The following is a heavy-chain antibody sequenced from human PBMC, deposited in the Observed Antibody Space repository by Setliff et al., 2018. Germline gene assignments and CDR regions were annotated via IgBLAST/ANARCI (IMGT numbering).Heavy chain of an antibody. CDR2: IYSSGST. J-gene: IGHJ4*02. CDR3: ARHTIAMSTIISYFDY. D-gene: IGHD3-10*01. CDR1: GGAISNYY. Sequence: SQTLSLTCTVSGGAISNYYWSWIRQPPGKGLEWIGYIYSSGSTNYNPSLKSRVAISLDTSKSQFSLKLSSVTAADTAVYYCARHTIAMSTIISYFDYWGQGTLVTVSS. V-gene: IGHV4-59*08.